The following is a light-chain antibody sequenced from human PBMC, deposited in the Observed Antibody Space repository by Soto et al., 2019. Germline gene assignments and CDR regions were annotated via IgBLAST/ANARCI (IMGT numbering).Light chain of an antibody. CDR3: QQYNSYWT. Sequence: EIVLTQSPGTLSLSPGERATLSYRASQSVGSSYLAWYLQKPGQAPRLLIYGASDRATGIPDRFSGSGSGTEFTLTISSLQPDDFATYYCQQYNSYWTFGQGTKVDIK. CDR1: QSVGSSY. J-gene: IGKJ1*01. CDR2: GAS. V-gene: IGKV3-20*01.